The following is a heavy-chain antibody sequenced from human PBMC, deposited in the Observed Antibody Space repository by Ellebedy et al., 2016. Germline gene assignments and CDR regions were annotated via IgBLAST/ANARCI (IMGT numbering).Heavy chain of an antibody. CDR1: GGSMSPHY. J-gene: IGHJ5*02. CDR2: VYYSGTT. Sequence: SETLSLTCVVSGGSMSPHYWTWIRQPPGKELEWVGYVYYSGTTKYNPSLKSRVSISVDTSKNQFSLKLASVTAADTAVYYCARQDNTRGTNWFDPWGQGTRVTVSS. V-gene: IGHV4-59*08. CDR3: ARQDNTRGTNWFDP. D-gene: IGHD1-1*01.